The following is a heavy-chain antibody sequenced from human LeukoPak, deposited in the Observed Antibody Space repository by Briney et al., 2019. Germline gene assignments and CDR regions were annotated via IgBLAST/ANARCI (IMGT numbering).Heavy chain of an antibody. CDR1: GFTFSSYG. D-gene: IGHD6-13*01. CDR3: ARASWGGSSWFNPNY. J-gene: IGHJ4*02. Sequence: GRSLRLSCAASGFTFSSYGMHWGRQAPGKGLEWVAVIWYDGSNKYYADSVKGRFTISRDNSKNTLYLQMNSLRAEDTAVYYCARASWGGSSWFNPNYWGQGTLVTVSS. V-gene: IGHV3-33*01. CDR2: IWYDGSNK.